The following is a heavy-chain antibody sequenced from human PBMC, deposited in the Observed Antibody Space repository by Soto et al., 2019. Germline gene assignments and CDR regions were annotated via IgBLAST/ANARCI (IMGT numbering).Heavy chain of an antibody. CDR3: ARGGGYCSSTSCYTYFFDY. D-gene: IGHD2-2*01. Sequence: PSETLSLTCTVSSDSVSSSSYYWSWVRQPPGKGLEWIGYIHHSGSTNFNPSLKSRVTISVDTSKNQFSLRLSSVTAADTAMYYCARGGGYCSSTSCYTYFFDYWRQGTPVTVSS. CDR1: SDSVSSSSYY. V-gene: IGHV4-61*01. J-gene: IGHJ4*02. CDR2: IHHSGST.